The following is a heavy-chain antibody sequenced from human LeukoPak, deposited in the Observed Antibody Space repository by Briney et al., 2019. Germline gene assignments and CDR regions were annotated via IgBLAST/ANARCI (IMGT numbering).Heavy chain of an antibody. D-gene: IGHD5-18*01. V-gene: IGHV3-21*04. J-gene: IGHJ4*02. CDR3: AKGGTWIQLWLLGY. Sequence: GGSLRLSCAASGFIFSGYSMNWVRQAPGKGLEWVSSISSSSYIYYADSVKGRFTISRDNAKNSLYLQMNSLRAEDTALYYCAKGGTWIQLWLLGYWGQGTLVTVSS. CDR1: GFIFSGYS. CDR2: ISSSSYI.